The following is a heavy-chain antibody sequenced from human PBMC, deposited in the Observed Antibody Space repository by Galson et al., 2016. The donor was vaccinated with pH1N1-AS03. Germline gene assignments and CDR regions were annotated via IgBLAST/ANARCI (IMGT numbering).Heavy chain of an antibody. Sequence: ETLSLTCGVSGYSISRGYCWGWIRQAPGKGLEWIGSIYHTGSTYYNLSLESRLTISMDTSKNQFSLNLSSVTAADTALYYCVRSDRVITASNTRPEGGDYWGQGTLVTVSS. D-gene: IGHD2-2*01. J-gene: IGHJ4*02. CDR1: GYSISRGYC. CDR3: VRSDRVITASNTRPEGGDY. CDR2: IYHTGST. V-gene: IGHV4-38-2*01.